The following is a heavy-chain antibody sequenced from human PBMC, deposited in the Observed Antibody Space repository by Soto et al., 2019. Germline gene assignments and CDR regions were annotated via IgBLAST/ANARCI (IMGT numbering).Heavy chain of an antibody. CDR2: ISAYNGNT. D-gene: IGHD3-10*01. Sequence: GASVKVSCKASGYTFTSYGISWVRQAPGQGLEWMGWISAYNGNTNYAQKLQGRVTMTTDTSTSTAYMELRSLRSDDTAVYYCARDAHTSELLSPAESSQHWGQGPLVTVSS. CDR3: ARDAHTSELLSPAESSQH. V-gene: IGHV1-18*01. CDR1: GYTFTSYG. J-gene: IGHJ1*01.